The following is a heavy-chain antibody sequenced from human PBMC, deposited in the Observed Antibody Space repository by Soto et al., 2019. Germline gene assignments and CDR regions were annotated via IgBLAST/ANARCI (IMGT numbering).Heavy chain of an antibody. CDR2: ISVSGRTI. V-gene: IGHV3-48*03. D-gene: IGHD3-9*01. CDR1: GFNFKTYE. CDR3: ARRAPIYYDALTGYEEAGMDV. Sequence: VELVESGGGLVQPGGSLTLAWSASGFNFKTYEMNWVRQAPGKGLEWISYISVSGRTIYYADSVQGRVNISRDNAKNLVFLQMNSLRAEDTAVYHCARRAPIYYDALTGYEEAGMDVWGQGTTVTVSS. J-gene: IGHJ6*02.